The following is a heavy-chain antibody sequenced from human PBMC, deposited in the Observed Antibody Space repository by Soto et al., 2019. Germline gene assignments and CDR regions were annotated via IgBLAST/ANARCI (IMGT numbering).Heavy chain of an antibody. CDR2: ISGSGGST. D-gene: IGHD3-16*01. Sequence: GGSLRLSCAASGFTFSSYAMSWVRQAPGKGLEWVSAISGSGGSTYYADSVKGRFTISRDNSKNTLYLQMNSLRAEDTAVYYCAKDPTRWGREYYFDYWGQGTLVTVSS. V-gene: IGHV3-23*01. J-gene: IGHJ4*02. CDR3: AKDPTRWGREYYFDY. CDR1: GFTFSSYA.